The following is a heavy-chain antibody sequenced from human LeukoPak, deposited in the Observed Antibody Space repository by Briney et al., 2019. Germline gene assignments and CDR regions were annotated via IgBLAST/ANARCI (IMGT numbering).Heavy chain of an antibody. Sequence: SETLSLTCTVSGGSVSNGYYYWSWIRQPPGKGLERIGYIFHSGSINNNPSLKSRVTISVDTSKNQFSLKLTSVTAADTAVYYCARAPQPTSYGDYGKRYFDLWGRGTLVTVSS. V-gene: IGHV4-61*01. J-gene: IGHJ2*01. CDR3: ARAPQPTSYGDYGKRYFDL. CDR1: GGSVSNGYYY. D-gene: IGHD4-17*01. CDR2: IFHSGSI.